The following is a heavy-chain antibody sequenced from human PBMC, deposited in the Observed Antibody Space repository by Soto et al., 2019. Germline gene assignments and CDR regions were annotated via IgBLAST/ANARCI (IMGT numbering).Heavy chain of an antibody. D-gene: IGHD2-15*01. V-gene: IGHV4-61*01. Sequence: SETLSLTCTVSGGSVSSGSYYWSWIRQPPGKGLEWIGYIYYSGSTNYNPSLKSRVTISVDTSKNQFSLKLSSVTAADTAVYYCARARYSDVWGQGTTVTVSS. CDR1: GGSVSSGSYY. CDR2: IYYSGST. J-gene: IGHJ6*02. CDR3: ARARYSDV.